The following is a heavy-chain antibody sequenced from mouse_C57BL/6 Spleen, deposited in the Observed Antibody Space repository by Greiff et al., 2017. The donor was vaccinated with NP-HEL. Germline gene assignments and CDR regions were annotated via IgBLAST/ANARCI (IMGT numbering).Heavy chain of an antibody. V-gene: IGHV1-22*01. D-gene: IGHD2-2*01. Sequence: VQLQQSGPELVKPGASVKMSCKASGYTFTDYNMHWVKQSHGKSLEWIGYINPNNGGTSYNQQFKGQATLTVNKSSSTAYMELRSLTSEESAVYYCARGDYGYDGLVDYWGQGTSVTVSS. CDR1: GYTFTDYN. CDR3: ARGDYGYDGLVDY. J-gene: IGHJ4*01. CDR2: INPNNGGT.